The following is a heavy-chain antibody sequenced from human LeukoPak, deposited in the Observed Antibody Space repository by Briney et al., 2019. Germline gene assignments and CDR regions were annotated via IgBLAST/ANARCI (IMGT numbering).Heavy chain of an antibody. J-gene: IGHJ4*02. CDR1: GYTLTELS. V-gene: IGHV1-24*01. Sequence: ASVKVSCKVSGYTLTELSMHWVRQAPGKGLEWMGGFDPEDGETIYAQKFQGRVTMTEDTSTDTAYMELSSLRSEDTAVYYCETPLRGYDPPYFDYWGQGTLVTVSS. CDR3: ETPLRGYDPPYFDY. CDR2: FDPEDGET. D-gene: IGHD5-12*01.